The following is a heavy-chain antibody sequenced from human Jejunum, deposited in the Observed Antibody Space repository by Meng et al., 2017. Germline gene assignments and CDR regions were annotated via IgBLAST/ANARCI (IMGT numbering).Heavy chain of an antibody. CDR3: AKDREESNGLWDPFDY. J-gene: IGHJ4*02. Sequence: EVQLLESGGGLVLPGGSLRLSCAASGFIFGNYAMSWVRQAPGKGLDWVSSTGGDGRDTYYADSVRGRFTISRDNSKNTLFVQMNSLTAEDTAVYYCAKDREESNGLWDPFDYWGQGILVTVSS. CDR1: GFIFGNYA. CDR2: TGGDGRDT. D-gene: IGHD1-26*01. V-gene: IGHV3-23*01.